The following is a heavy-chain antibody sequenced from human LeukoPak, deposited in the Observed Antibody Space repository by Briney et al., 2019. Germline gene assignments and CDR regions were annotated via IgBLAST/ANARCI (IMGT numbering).Heavy chain of an antibody. V-gene: IGHV3-21*01. CDR2: ISSSSSYI. CDR1: GFTFSSYS. CDR3: ARDLGSVRPTDADDF. Sequence: GGSLRLSCAASGFTFSSYSMNWVRQAPGKGLEWVSSISSSSSYIYYADSVKGRFTISRDNAKNSLYLQMNSLRAEDTAVYYCARDLGSVRPTDADDFWGQGTLVTVSS. D-gene: IGHD3-10*01. J-gene: IGHJ4*02.